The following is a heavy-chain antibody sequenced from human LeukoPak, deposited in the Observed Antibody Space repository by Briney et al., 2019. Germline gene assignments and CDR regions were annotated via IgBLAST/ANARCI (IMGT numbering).Heavy chain of an antibody. V-gene: IGHV4-4*07. CDR2: IYTSGSS. Sequence: SETLSLTCTVSGVSISSYYWTWVRQSAGKGLEWIGRIYTSGSSNYNPSLKSRVTMSVDTSKNQFSLKLSSVTAADTAVYYCAGLGSSGYSDHWGQGTLVTVSS. CDR1: GVSISSYY. J-gene: IGHJ5*02. D-gene: IGHD3-22*01. CDR3: AGLGSSGYSDH.